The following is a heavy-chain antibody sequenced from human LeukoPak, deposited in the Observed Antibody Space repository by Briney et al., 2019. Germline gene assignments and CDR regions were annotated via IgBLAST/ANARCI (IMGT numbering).Heavy chain of an antibody. D-gene: IGHD5/OR15-5a*01. CDR1: GYSFTSYW. CDR3: ARQGLPPLDAFDI. V-gene: IGHV5-51*01. CDR2: IYPGDSDT. Sequence: PGESLQISCKGSGYSFTSYWIGWVRQMPGKGLEWMGIIYPGDSDTRYSPSFQGQVTTSADKSISTAYLQWSSLKASDTAMYYCARQGLPPLDAFDIWGQGTMVTVSS. J-gene: IGHJ3*02.